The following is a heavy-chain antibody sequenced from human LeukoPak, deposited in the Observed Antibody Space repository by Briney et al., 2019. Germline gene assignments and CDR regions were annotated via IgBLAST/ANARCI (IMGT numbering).Heavy chain of an antibody. V-gene: IGHV3-9*01. CDR3: AKDHGLRKTEPHFDS. Sequence: GRSLRLSCAASGFTFADYAMHWVRQAPGKGPEWVSGICWNSDSTGYPDSVKGRVTISRDNAKNTLYLQMGSLRAEGTALYYCAKDHGLRKTEPHFDSWGQGTLVTVSS. D-gene: IGHD4-17*01. CDR2: ICWNSDST. CDR1: GFTFADYA. J-gene: IGHJ4*02.